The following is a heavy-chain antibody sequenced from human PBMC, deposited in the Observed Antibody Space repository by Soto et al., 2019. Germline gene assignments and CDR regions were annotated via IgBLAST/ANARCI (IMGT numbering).Heavy chain of an antibody. CDR1: GFTFSSYS. J-gene: IGHJ4*02. D-gene: IGHD4-17*01. V-gene: IGHV3-48*02. CDR2: ISSSSSTI. CDR3: ASYYGDYPYYFDY. Sequence: SGFTFSSYSMNWVRQAPGKGLEWVSYISSSSSTIYYADSVKGRFTISRDNAKNSLYLQMNSLRDEDTAVYYCASYYGDYPYYFDYWGQGTLVTVSS.